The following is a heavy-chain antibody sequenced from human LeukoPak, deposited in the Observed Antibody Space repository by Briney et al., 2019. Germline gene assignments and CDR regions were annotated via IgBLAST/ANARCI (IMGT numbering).Heavy chain of an antibody. CDR1: GYTFTNYA. CDR3: ARWDPQLAYNDY. D-gene: IGHD2-2*01. V-gene: IGHV1-3*01. J-gene: IGHJ4*02. Sequence: ASVKVSCKASGYTFTNYAVHWVRQAPGQRFEWMGRINAGNGKTKCSQKFQDRVTITRDTSANTVYMELSSLRSEDTAVYYCARWDPQLAYNDYWGQGTLVTVSS. CDR2: INAGNGKT.